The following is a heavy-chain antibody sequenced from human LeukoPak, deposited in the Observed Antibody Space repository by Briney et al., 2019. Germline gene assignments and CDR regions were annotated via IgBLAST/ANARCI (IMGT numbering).Heavy chain of an antibody. CDR2: IYYSGYT. CDR1: AGSISSRNSY. D-gene: IGHD3-10*01. Sequence: PSETVSLTCTVSAGSISSRNSYWGWIRQPPGKGVEWIGSIYYSGYTYYNPSLKSRVTISVDTSKNHFSLKLKSVTAADTAIYYCARHRLRSALRDLNCFDPWGQGTLVTVSS. CDR3: ARHRLRSALRDLNCFDP. J-gene: IGHJ5*02. V-gene: IGHV4-39*01.